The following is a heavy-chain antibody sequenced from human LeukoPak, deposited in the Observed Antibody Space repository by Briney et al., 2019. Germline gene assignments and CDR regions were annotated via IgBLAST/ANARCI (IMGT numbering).Heavy chain of an antibody. V-gene: IGHV3-30*02. D-gene: IGHD3-10*01. CDR3: AKGNSPMVSSPFDY. Sequence: PGGSLRLSCAASGFTFSSYGMHWVRQAPGKGLEWVAFIRYDGSNKYYADSVKGRFTISRDNSKNTLYLQMNSLRAEDTAVYYCAKGNSPMVSSPFDYWGQGTLVTVSS. J-gene: IGHJ4*02. CDR2: IRYDGSNK. CDR1: GFTFSSYG.